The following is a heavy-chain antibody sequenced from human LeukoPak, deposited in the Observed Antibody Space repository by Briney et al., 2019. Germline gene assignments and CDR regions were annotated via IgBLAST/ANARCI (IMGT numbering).Heavy chain of an antibody. V-gene: IGHV3-64*01. CDR1: GFTFSNYA. D-gene: IGHD6-19*01. J-gene: IGHJ4*02. CDR3: VRKGLSSGWPFDY. Sequence: PGGSLRLSCAASGFTFSNYAIHWVRQAPGKGLEYVSAISSNGGSTYYANSVKGRFTISRDNSKNTLYLQMGSLRAEDMAVYYCVRKGLSSGWPFDYWGQGTLVTVSS. CDR2: ISSNGGST.